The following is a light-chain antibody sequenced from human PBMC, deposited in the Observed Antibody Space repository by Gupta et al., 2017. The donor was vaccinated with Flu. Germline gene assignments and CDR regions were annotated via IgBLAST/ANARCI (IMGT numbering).Light chain of an antibody. V-gene: IGLV1-51*02. J-gene: IGLJ2*01. CDR2: DNN. CDR1: SSISGNNF. CDR3: DTVESSRSVV. Sequence: QKSTTSWSGSSSISGNNFVSCYRQPPATPPHLLFYDNNKRPAVIPDRFSASKAGTAATLDITVHTTGDEADYYCDTVESSRSVVFGGGTKLTVL.